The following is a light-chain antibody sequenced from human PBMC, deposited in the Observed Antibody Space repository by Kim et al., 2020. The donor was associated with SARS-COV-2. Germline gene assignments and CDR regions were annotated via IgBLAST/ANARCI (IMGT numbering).Light chain of an antibody. CDR3: NSRDSSGNHYV. CDR1: SLRSYY. J-gene: IGLJ1*01. Sequence: LGQTVRITCQGASLRSYYASWYQHKPGQAPVLVIYGKNNRPSGIPDRFSGSSSGNTASLTITGAQAEDEADYYCNSRDSSGNHYVFGTGTKVTVL. V-gene: IGLV3-19*01. CDR2: GKN.